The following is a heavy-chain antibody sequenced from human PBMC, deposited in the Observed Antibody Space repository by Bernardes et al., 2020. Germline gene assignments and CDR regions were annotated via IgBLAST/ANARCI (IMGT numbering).Heavy chain of an antibody. V-gene: IGHV1-18*01. CDR1: GYTFTSYG. J-gene: IGHJ6*02. CDR2: ISAYNGNT. Sequence: ASVKVSCKASGYTFTSYGISWVRQAPGQGLEWMGWISAYNGNTKYSQKFQGRVTITRDTSASTAYMELSSLRSEDTAVYYCARVPPNLGWHRMDVWGQGTTVTVSS. CDR3: ARVPPNLGWHRMDV. D-gene: IGHD6-19*01.